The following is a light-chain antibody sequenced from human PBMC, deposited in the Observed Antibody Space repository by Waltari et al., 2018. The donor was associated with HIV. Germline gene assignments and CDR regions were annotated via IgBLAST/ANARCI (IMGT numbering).Light chain of an antibody. CDR1: PSNIGAGFD. V-gene: IGLV1-40*01. Sequence: VLTQPPSVSGAPGQTVTIFCSGNPSNIGAGFDVQWYQQLSGTAPKLLIFGSGNRPSGVPRRFSGSKSGTSPSLAISGLQLEDEGDYYCQSYDRSLNGYVVGGGTKVIVL. J-gene: IGLJ1*01. CDR3: QSYDRSLNGYV. CDR2: GSG.